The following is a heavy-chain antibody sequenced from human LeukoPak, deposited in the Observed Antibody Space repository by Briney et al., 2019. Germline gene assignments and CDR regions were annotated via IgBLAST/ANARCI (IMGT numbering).Heavy chain of an antibody. D-gene: IGHD4-17*01. V-gene: IGHV3-13*04. CDR2: IDTAGGT. CDR1: GFTFRTYD. CDR3: ARDPNGDYLGAFDF. Sequence: GGSLRLSCAASGFTFRTYDMHWVRQVTGEGLEWVSAIDTAGGTYYPGSVKGRFTISRDNSKNTLYLQMNYLRVEDTAVYYCARDPNGDYLGAFDFSGQGTLVTVSS. J-gene: IGHJ3*01.